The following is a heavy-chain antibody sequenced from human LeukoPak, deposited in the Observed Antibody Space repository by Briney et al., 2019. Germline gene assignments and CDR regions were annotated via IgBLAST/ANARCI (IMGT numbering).Heavy chain of an antibody. Sequence: SETLSLTCTVPGGSISSYYWSWIRQPPGKGLEWIGYIYYSGSTNYNPSLKSRVTISVDTSKNQFSLKLSSVTAADTAVYYCARLYSSGWGLDYWGQGTLVTVSS. J-gene: IGHJ4*02. CDR3: ARLYSSGWGLDY. CDR1: GGSISSYY. CDR2: IYYSGST. D-gene: IGHD6-19*01. V-gene: IGHV4-59*01.